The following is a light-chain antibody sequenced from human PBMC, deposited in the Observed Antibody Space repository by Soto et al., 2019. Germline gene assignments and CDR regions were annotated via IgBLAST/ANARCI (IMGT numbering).Light chain of an antibody. V-gene: IGKV3D-15*01. Sequence: EIVMTQSPATLSVSPGERATLSCRASQSVSNNLAWYKQKSGRAPRLLIYGASIRATGIPARFSGSGSGTDFTLTISSLQSEDFAVYYCQQYNNWPLTFGGGTKVDIK. CDR1: QSVSNN. CDR2: GAS. CDR3: QQYNNWPLT. J-gene: IGKJ4*01.